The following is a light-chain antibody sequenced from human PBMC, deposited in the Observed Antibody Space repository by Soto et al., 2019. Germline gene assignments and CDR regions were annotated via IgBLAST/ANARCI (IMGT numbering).Light chain of an antibody. CDR1: QSISNC. CDR3: QQYKSYSPT. V-gene: IGKV1-5*03. Sequence: SQMTQSPSTLSASVGDRVTITCRASQSISNCLAWYQQRPGRAPNLLIHTASTLKSGVPSRFSGSGSGTEFTLTISSLQPDDFATYYCQQYKSYSPTFGQGTKVEIK. CDR2: TAS. J-gene: IGKJ1*01.